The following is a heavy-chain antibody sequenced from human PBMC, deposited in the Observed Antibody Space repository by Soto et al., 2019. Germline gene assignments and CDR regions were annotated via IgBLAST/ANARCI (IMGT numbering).Heavy chain of an antibody. J-gene: IGHJ3*02. V-gene: IGHV4-59*01. CDR1: GGSISSYY. CDR2: IYYNGST. CDR3: AGDGIAVAAHDAFDI. D-gene: IGHD6-19*01. Sequence: PSETLSLTCTVSGGSISSYYWSWIRQPPGKGLEWIGYIYYNGSTNYNPSLKSRVTISVDTSKNQFSLKLSSVTAADTAVYYCAGDGIAVAAHDAFDIWGQGTMVTVSS.